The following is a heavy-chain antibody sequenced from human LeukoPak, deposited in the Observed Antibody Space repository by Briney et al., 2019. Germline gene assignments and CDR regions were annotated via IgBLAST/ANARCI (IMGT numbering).Heavy chain of an antibody. CDR2: IKQDESET. V-gene: IGHV3-7*01. CDR1: GFTFSRSW. D-gene: IGHD6-19*01. CDR3: ARISTAVAGADY. J-gene: IGHJ4*02. Sequence: PGGSLRLSCGAFGFTFSRSWMSRVRQVPGKGLEWVANIKQDESETYYVESVKGRFTVSRDNTKNPLYLQMDSLRAEDTAVYYCARISTAVAGADYWGQGTLVTVSS.